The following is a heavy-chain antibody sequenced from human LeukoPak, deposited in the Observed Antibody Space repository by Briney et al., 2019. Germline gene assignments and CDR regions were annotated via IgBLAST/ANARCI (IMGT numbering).Heavy chain of an antibody. CDR1: GGSISSYY. D-gene: IGHD2-2*01. Sequence: PSETLSLTCTVPGGSISSYYWSWIRQPAGKGLEWIGRIYTSGSTNYNPSLKSRVTMSVDTSKNQFSLKLSSVTAADTAVYYCARQDIVVVPAAKDYYYYMDVWGKGTTVTVSS. J-gene: IGHJ6*03. V-gene: IGHV4-4*07. CDR3: ARQDIVVVPAAKDYYYYMDV. CDR2: IYTSGST.